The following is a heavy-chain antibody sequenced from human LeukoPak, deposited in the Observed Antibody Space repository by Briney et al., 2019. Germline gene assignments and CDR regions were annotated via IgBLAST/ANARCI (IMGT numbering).Heavy chain of an antibody. CDR2: ISSNGGST. CDR3: ARDVGIAAAGSYYYYGMDV. J-gene: IGHJ6*02. V-gene: IGHV3-64*04. D-gene: IGHD6-13*01. CDR1: GFTFSSYA. Sequence: GGSLRLSCSASGFTFSSYAMHWVRQAPGKGLEYVSAISSNGGSTYYADSVKGRFTISRENAKNSLYLQMNSLRAEDTAVYYCARDVGIAAAGSYYYYGMDVRGQGTTVTVSS.